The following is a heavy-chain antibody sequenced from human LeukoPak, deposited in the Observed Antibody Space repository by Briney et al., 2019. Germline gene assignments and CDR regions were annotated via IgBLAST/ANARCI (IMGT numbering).Heavy chain of an antibody. J-gene: IGHJ6*02. CDR3: ARHSSRNYYYYYGMDV. CDR1: GGSFSGYY. V-gene: IGHV4-34*01. Sequence: SETLSLTCAVYGGSFSGYYWSWIRQPPGKGLEWIGEINHSGSTNYNPSLKSRVTISVDTSKNQFSLKLSSVTAADTAVYYCARHSSRNYYYYYGMDVWGQGTTVTVSS. D-gene: IGHD2-2*01. CDR2: INHSGST.